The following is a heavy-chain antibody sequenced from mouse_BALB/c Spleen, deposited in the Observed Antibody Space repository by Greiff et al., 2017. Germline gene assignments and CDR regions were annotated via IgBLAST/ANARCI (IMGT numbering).Heavy chain of an antibody. Sequence: QVQLQQSGAELVKPGASVKMSCKASGYTFTSYYMHWVKQTPGQGLEWIGAIYPGNGDTSYNQKFKGKATLTADKSSSTAYIQLSSLTSEDSAVYYCARCGVNYGVAYWGQGTLVTVSA. CDR2: IYPGNGDT. J-gene: IGHJ3*01. CDR3: ARCGVNYGVAY. V-gene: IGHV1-12*01. D-gene: IGHD1-1*01. CDR1: GYTFTSYY.